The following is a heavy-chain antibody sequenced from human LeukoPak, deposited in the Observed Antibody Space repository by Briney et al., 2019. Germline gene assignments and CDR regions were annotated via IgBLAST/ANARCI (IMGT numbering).Heavy chain of an antibody. CDR2: ISYDGGNK. V-gene: IGHV3-30*04. CDR3: ARVYDQGFDY. CDR1: GFTFSSYA. J-gene: IGHJ4*02. Sequence: GGSLRLSCAASGFTFSSYARHWVRQAPGKGLEWVAVISYDGGNKYYADSVKCRFTISRDNSKNTLYLQMSSLRAEDTAVYYCARVYDQGFDYWGQGTLVTVSS. D-gene: IGHD3-16*01.